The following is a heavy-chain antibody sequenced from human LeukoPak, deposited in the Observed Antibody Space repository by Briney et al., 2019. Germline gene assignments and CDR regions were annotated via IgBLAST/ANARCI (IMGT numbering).Heavy chain of an antibody. CDR3: ARDYYDSSGLDY. V-gene: IGHV3-30*04. D-gene: IGHD3-22*01. CDR1: GFTFSSYA. Sequence: GRSLRLPCAASGFTFSSYAMHWVRQAPGKGLEWVAVISYDGSNKYYADSVKGRFTISRDNSKNTLYLQMNSLRAEDTAVYYCARDYYDSSGLDYWGQGTLVTVSS. J-gene: IGHJ4*02. CDR2: ISYDGSNK.